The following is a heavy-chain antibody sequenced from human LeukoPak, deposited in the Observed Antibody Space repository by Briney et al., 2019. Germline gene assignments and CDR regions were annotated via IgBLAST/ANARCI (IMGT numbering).Heavy chain of an antibody. CDR3: ASRGDDYGDYLDIFDY. D-gene: IGHD4-17*01. J-gene: IGHJ4*02. CDR2: INPNSGGT. CDR1: GYTFTGYY. V-gene: IGHV1-2*02. Sequence: HGASVKVSCKASGYTFTGYYMHWVRQAPGQGLEWMGWINPNSGGTNYAQKFQGRVTTTRDTSISTAYMELSRLRSDDTAVYYCASRGDDYGDYLDIFDYWGQGTLVTVSS.